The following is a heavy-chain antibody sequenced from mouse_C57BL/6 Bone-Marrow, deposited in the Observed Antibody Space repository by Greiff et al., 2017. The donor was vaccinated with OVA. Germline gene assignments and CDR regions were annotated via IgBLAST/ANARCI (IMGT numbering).Heavy chain of an antibody. CDR2: INPSSGYT. CDR1: GYTFTSYT. D-gene: IGHD1-2*01. CDR3: ARRLRQWYFDV. V-gene: IGHV1-4*01. J-gene: IGHJ1*03. Sequence: QVQLKQSGAELARPGASVKMSCKASGYTFTSYTMHWVKQRPGQGLEWIGYINPSSGYTKYNQKFKDKATLTADKSSSTAYMQLSSLTSEDSAVYYCARRLRQWYFDVWGTGTTVTVSS.